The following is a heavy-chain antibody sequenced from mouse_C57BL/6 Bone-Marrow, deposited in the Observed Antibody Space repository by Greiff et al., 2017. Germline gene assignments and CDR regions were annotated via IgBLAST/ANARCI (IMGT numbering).Heavy chain of an antibody. J-gene: IGHJ4*01. CDR3: ARPPSYYAMDY. V-gene: IGHV5-2*01. CDR1: EYEFPSHD. CDR2: INSDGGST. Sequence: EVKVVESGGGLVQPGESLKLSCESNEYEFPSHDMSWVRKTPEKRLELVAAINSDGGSTYYPDTMERRFIISRDNTKKTLYLQMSSLRSEDTSLYYCARPPSYYAMDYWGQGTSVTVSS.